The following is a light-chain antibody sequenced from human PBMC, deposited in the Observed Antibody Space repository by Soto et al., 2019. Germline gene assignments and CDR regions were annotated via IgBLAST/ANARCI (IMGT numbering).Light chain of an antibody. CDR1: QSVSSY. Sequence: EIVLTQSPATLSLSPGERATLSCRASQSVSSYLAWYQQKPGQAPRLLIYDAFNRATGIPARFSGSGSGTDFTLPISSLEPEDFAVYYCQQRSSWPFTFGPGNKVDI. CDR2: DAF. V-gene: IGKV3-11*01. J-gene: IGKJ3*01. CDR3: QQRSSWPFT.